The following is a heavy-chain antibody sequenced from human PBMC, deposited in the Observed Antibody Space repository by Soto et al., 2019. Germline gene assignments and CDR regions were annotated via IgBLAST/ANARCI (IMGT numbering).Heavy chain of an antibody. CDR2: IYSGGST. CDR3: ARLLYYYDSSGNYYYYYGMDV. D-gene: IGHD3-22*01. V-gene: IGHV3-53*01. Sequence: GGSLRLSCAASGFTVSSNYMSWVRQAPGKGLEWVSVIYSGGSTYYADSVKGRFTISRDNSKNTLYLQMNSLRAEDTAVYYCARLLYYYDSSGNYYYYYGMDVWGQGTTVTVSS. CDR1: GFTVSSNY. J-gene: IGHJ6*02.